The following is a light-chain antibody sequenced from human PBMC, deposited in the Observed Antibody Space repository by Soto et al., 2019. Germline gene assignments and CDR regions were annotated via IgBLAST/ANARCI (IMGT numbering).Light chain of an antibody. CDR1: QSVSSSY. Sequence: EIVLTQSPGTLSLSPGERATLSCSASQSVSSSYLAWYQQKPGQAPRLLIYGASSRATGIPDRFRGSGSGKDFTLTSSGLEPVVFEVYYCQQYGRSPSYTFGQVTNLEI. V-gene: IGKV3-20*01. CDR2: GAS. CDR3: QQYGRSPSYT. J-gene: IGKJ2*01.